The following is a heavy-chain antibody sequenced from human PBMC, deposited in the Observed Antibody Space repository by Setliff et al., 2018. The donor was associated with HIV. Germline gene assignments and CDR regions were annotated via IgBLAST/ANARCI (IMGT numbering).Heavy chain of an antibody. V-gene: IGHV4-59*01. CDR2: IYYSGST. D-gene: IGHD6-19*01. Sequence: KPSETLSLTCTVSGGSISTYYWSWIRQPPGKGLEWMGNIYYSGSTNYNPSLKSRVTISVDTPKNQFSRKLSSVTAADTAVYYCARGQGDSGWPRGTDSWGQGTLVT. J-gene: IGHJ4*02. CDR1: GGSISTYY. CDR3: ARGQGDSGWPRGTDS.